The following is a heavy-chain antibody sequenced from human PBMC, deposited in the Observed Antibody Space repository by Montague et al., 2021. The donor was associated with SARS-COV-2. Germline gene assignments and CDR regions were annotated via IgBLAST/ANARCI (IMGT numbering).Heavy chain of an antibody. V-gene: IGHV3-33*01. CDR1: GFTFSSYG. D-gene: IGHD6-6*01. CDR3: ARELVRYYDGMDV. Sequence: SLRLSCAASGFTFSSYGMHWVRQAPGKGLEWVAVIWYDGSNKYYADSVKGRFTISRDNSQNTLYLQMNSLRAEDTAVYYCARELVRYYDGMDVWGQGTTVTVSS. CDR2: IWYDGSNK. J-gene: IGHJ6*02.